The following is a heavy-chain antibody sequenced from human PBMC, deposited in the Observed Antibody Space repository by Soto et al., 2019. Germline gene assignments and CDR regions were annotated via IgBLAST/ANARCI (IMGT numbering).Heavy chain of an antibody. CDR3: ASGYCSSTSCYTRDAFDI. CDR2: IIPIFGTA. J-gene: IGHJ3*02. Sequence: QVQLAQSGAEVKKPGSSVKVSCKASGGTFSSYAISWVRQAPGQGLEWMGGIIPIFGTANYAQKFQGRVTITADESTSTAYMELSSLRSEDTAVYYCASGYCSSTSCYTRDAFDIWGQGTMVTVSS. CDR1: GGTFSSYA. V-gene: IGHV1-69*01. D-gene: IGHD2-2*02.